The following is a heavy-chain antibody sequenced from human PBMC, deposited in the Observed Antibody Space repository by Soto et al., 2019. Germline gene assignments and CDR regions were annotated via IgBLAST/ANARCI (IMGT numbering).Heavy chain of an antibody. D-gene: IGHD1-26*01. J-gene: IGHJ4*02. V-gene: IGHV3-23*01. CDR3: AKWPPSPKMGVTSH. CDR1: GFAFSSSA. CDR2: ITVAGGGT. Sequence: EVLLLESGGGLVQPGGSLRLSCAASGFAFSSSAMAWVRQAPGKGLQWVSAITVAGGGTYYADSVKGRFTISRDNSKNTLSLQMNSLSAEDTALYFFAKWPPSPKMGVTSHWGQGTLVSVSS.